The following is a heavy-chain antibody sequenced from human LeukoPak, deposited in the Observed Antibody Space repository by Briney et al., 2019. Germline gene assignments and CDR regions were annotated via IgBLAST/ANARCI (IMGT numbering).Heavy chain of an antibody. CDR1: GGSISSGGYY. V-gene: IGHV4-31*03. Sequence: PSQTLSLTCTVSGGSISSGGYYWSWIRQHPGKGLEWIGYIYYSGSTYYNLSLKSRVTISVDTSKNQFSLKLSSVTAADTAVYYCARGPVVATINNWGQGTLVTVSS. J-gene: IGHJ4*02. D-gene: IGHD5-12*01. CDR2: IYYSGST. CDR3: ARGPVVATINN.